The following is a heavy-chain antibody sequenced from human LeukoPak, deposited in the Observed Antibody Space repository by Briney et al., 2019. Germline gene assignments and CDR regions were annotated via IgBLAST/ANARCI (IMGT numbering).Heavy chain of an antibody. J-gene: IGHJ5*02. CDR1: GDTLANYG. D-gene: IGHD4/OR15-4a*01. CDR3: ARVTVVGQEVNWFDP. Sequence: ASVKVSCKAPGDTLANYGITWVRQAPGQGLEWMGWNTGYSGNTNYAQHFQGRVTMTTERSTSTAYLELRSLSSDDTAVYYCARVTVVGQEVNWFDPWGQGTLIIVSS. CDR2: NTGYSGNT. V-gene: IGHV1-18*04.